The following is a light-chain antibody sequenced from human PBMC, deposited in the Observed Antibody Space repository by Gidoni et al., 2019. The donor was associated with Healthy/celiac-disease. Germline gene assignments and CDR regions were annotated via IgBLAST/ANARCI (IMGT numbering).Light chain of an antibody. Sequence: IQITQSPSSLSASVGDRVHITCRASQSISSYLNWYQQKPGKAPKLLIYAASSLQSGVPSRFSGSGSGTDFTLTISSLQPEDFATYYCQQSYSTPRTFGQGTKVEIK. CDR3: QQSYSTPRT. CDR2: AAS. V-gene: IGKV1-39*01. J-gene: IGKJ1*01. CDR1: QSISSY.